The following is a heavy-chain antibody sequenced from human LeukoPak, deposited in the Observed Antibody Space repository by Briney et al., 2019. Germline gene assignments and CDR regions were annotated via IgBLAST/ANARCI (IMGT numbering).Heavy chain of an antibody. V-gene: IGHV3-23*01. Sequence: GASLRLSCAASGFIFSSYAMNWVRQAPGKGLEWVSRISGSGGSTYYADSVKGQFTISRDNSKNTLYLQMNSLKTEDTAVYYCTTGLRYALDYWGQGTLVTVSS. CDR1: GFIFSSYA. D-gene: IGHD4-17*01. CDR3: TTGLRYALDY. CDR2: ISGSGGST. J-gene: IGHJ4*02.